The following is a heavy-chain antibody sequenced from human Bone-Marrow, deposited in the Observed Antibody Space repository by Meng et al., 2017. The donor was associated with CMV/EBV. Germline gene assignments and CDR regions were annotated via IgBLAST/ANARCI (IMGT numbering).Heavy chain of an antibody. CDR2: IYHSGST. CDR3: ARVGEDYQFDY. J-gene: IGHJ4*02. D-gene: IGHD3-10*01. V-gene: IGHV4-38-2*02. CDR1: GYSISSGYY. Sequence: LRLSCTVSGYSISSGYYWGWIRQPPGKGLEWIGSIYHSGSTYYNPSLKSRVTISVDTSKNQFSLKLSSVTAADTAVYYCARVGEDYQFDYWGQGTLVTVSS.